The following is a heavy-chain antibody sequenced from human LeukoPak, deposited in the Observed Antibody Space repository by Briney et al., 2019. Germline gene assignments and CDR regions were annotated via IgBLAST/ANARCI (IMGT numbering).Heavy chain of an antibody. D-gene: IGHD2-15*01. Sequence: GGSLRLSCAASGFTFSSNAMNWVRQAPGKGLQWVSLITATGGTTYYADSVKGRFTISRDNSKNTLYLQLNTLRAEDTAVYYCATGGYCSGGSCYQNAFDIWGQGTMVTVSS. J-gene: IGHJ3*02. CDR3: ATGGYCSGGSCYQNAFDI. CDR1: GFTFSSNA. CDR2: ITATGGTT. V-gene: IGHV3-23*01.